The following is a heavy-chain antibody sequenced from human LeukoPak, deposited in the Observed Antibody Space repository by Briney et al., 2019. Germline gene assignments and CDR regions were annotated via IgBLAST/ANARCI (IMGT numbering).Heavy chain of an antibody. V-gene: IGHV3-30-3*01. CDR1: GFTFSSYA. Sequence: GGSLRLSCAASGFTFSSYAMHWVRQAPGKGLEWVAVISYDGSNKYYADSVKGRFTISRDNSKNTLYLQMNSLRAEDTAVYYCARDAFDAFDIWGQGTMVTVPS. CDR3: ARDAFDAFDI. CDR2: ISYDGSNK. J-gene: IGHJ3*02.